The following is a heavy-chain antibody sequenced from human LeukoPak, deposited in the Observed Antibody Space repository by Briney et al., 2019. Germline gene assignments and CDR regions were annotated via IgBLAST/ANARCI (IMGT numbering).Heavy chain of an antibody. V-gene: IGHV4-30-4*01. Sequence: SETLSLTCTVSGGSISSGDYSWSWIRQPPGKGLEWIGYIYYSGSTYYNPSLKSRVTISVDTSKNQFSLKLSSVTAADTAVYYCAREVRNYYDSSGYYSPYYFDYWGQGTLVTVSS. D-gene: IGHD3-22*01. CDR1: GGSISSGDYS. J-gene: IGHJ4*02. CDR3: AREVRNYYDSSGYYSPYYFDY. CDR2: IYYSGST.